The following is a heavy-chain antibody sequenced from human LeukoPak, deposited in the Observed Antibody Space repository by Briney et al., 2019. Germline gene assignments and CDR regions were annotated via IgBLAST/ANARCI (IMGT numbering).Heavy chain of an antibody. CDR2: ISGSGGST. J-gene: IGHJ4*02. D-gene: IGHD2-15*01. CDR3: ARDVQGYCSGGSCYTKDY. CDR1: GFTFSSYG. Sequence: PGGSLRLSCAASGFTFSSYGMSWVRQAPGKGLEWVSAISGSGGSTYYADSVKGRFTISRDNSKNTLYLQMNSLRAEDTAVYYCARDVQGYCSGGSCYTKDYWGQGTLVTVSS. V-gene: IGHV3-23*01.